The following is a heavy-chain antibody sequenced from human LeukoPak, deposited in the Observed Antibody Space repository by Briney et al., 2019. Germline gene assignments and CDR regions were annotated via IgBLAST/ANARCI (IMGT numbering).Heavy chain of an antibody. V-gene: IGHV3-7*05. CDR1: GFTFSRYW. J-gene: IGHJ4*02. CDR2: IKQDGSEK. D-gene: IGHD5-12*01. Sequence: GGSLRLSCAASGFTFSRYWMSWVRQAPGKGLQWVANIKQDGSEKYYVDSVKGRFTISRDNAKTSLYLQMNSLRAEDTAVYYCASTGLEARYSYFDNWGQGTLATVSS. CDR3: ASTGLEARYSYFDN.